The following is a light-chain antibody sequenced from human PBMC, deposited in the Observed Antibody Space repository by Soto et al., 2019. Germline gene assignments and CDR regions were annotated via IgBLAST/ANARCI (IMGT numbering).Light chain of an antibody. CDR2: AVS. CDR3: QHYGRAPWT. J-gene: IGKJ1*01. Sequence: EIVLTQSPGTLSLSPGERAAVTCWASQSVSGNYLAWHQQKPGQAPRVLFYAVSKRAPGIPDRFSGSGSGTDFTLTINRLEPEDFAVYYCQHYGRAPWTFGQGTKLEF. V-gene: IGKV3-20*01. CDR1: QSVSGNY.